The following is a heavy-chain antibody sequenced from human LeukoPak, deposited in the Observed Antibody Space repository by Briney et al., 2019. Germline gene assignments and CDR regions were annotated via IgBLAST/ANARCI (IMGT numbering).Heavy chain of an antibody. V-gene: IGHV4-61*01. J-gene: IGHJ4*02. CDR2: IYYSGST. CDR1: GGSVSNGSYY. D-gene: IGHD2-15*01. CDR3: ARFYCSGGSCYFDY. Sequence: SETLSLTCTVSGGSVSNGSYYWSWIRQPPGKGLEWIGYIYYSGSTNYNPSLKSRVTISVDTSKNQFSLKLSSVTAADTAVYYCARFYCSGGSCYFDYWGQGTLVTVSS.